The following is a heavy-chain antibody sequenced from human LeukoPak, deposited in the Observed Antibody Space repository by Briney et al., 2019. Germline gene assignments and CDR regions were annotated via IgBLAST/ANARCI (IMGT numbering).Heavy chain of an antibody. CDR2: VYSGGST. J-gene: IGHJ4*02. CDR1: GFTVSSNY. D-gene: IGHD6-19*01. V-gene: IGHV3-53*01. CDR3: ADWDSSGWYFDY. Sequence: GGSLRLSCAASGFTVSSNYMSWVRQAPGKGLEWVSVVYSGGSTYYADSVKGRFTISRDNSKNTLYLQMNSLRAEDTAVYYCADWDSSGWYFDYWGRGTLVTVSS.